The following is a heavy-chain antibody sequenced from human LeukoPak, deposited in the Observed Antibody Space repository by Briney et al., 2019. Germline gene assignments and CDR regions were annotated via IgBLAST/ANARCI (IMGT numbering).Heavy chain of an antibody. CDR2: IKEDGSEK. CDR3: ARGWGTEY. J-gene: IGHJ4*02. Sequence: GGSLRLPCAASGFTFSKYWMSWVRQTPGKGLEWVANIKEDGSEKYYVDSVKGRFIISRDNAKNSLYLQMNSLRGEDTAVYYCARGWGTEYWGQGTLVTVSS. D-gene: IGHD3-16*01. V-gene: IGHV3-7*04. CDR1: GFTFSKYW.